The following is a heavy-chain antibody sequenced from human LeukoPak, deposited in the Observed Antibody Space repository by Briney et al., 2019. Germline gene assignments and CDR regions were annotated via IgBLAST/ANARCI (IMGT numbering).Heavy chain of an antibody. CDR1: GFTFSTYW. V-gene: IGHV3-7*01. D-gene: IGHD1-26*01. Sequence: PGGSLRLSCAASGFTFSTYWINWARQAPGKGLEWVGNINPDGSETYYVDSVKGRFIISRDNAKNSLYLQMNSLKTEDTAMYYCVRSGSYFSKWGQGTLVTVSS. CDR2: INPDGSET. CDR3: VRSGSYFSK. J-gene: IGHJ4*02.